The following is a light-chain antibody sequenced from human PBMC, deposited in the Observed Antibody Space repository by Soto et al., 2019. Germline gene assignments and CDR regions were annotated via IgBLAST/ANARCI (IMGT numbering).Light chain of an antibody. Sequence: EIMMTQSPATLSVSPGERATLSCRASQSVSNNLAWYQQKPGQAPRLLIYGASTSATGIPAKFSGSGSGTEFTLTISSLQSEDFALYYCQQYNNWPPLFGQGTRLEIK. V-gene: IGKV3-15*01. CDR3: QQYNNWPPL. CDR2: GAS. J-gene: IGKJ5*01. CDR1: QSVSNN.